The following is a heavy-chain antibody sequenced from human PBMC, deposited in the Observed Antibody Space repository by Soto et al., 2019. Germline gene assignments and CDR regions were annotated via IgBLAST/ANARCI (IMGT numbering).Heavy chain of an antibody. CDR3: ARGGTTHSGWFDP. V-gene: IGHV1-3*01. J-gene: IGHJ5*02. D-gene: IGHD1-7*01. Sequence: GASVKVSCKASGYTFTSYAIHWVRQAPGQRLEWMGWINAGNGNTKYSQRFQGRVTITRDTSASTAYMELSSLRSEDTAVYYCARGGTTHSGWFDPWGQGTLVSVSS. CDR1: GYTFTSYA. CDR2: INAGNGNT.